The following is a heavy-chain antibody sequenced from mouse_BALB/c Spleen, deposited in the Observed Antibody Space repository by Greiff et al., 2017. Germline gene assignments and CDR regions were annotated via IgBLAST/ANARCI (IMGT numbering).Heavy chain of an antibody. V-gene: IGHV4-1*02. Sequence: EVKLMESGGGLVQPGGSLKLSCAASGFAFSRYWMSWVRQAPGKGLEWIGEINPDSSTIHYTPSLKDRIIISRDNAKNTLNLQKGKERSEGTELYYCASPGYGNWGQGTLVTVSA. J-gene: IGHJ3*02. CDR3: ASPGYGN. CDR2: INPDSSTI. CDR1: GFAFSRYW.